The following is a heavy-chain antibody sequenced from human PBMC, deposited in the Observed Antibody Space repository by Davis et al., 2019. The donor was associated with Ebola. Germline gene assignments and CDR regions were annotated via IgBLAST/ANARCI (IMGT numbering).Heavy chain of an antibody. J-gene: IGHJ6*02. CDR3: AGGRFLEWLPKGYYYYGMDV. D-gene: IGHD3-3*01. CDR1: GGSISSYY. Sequence: MPSETLSLTCTVSGGSISSYYWSWIRQPPGKGLEWIGYIYYSGRTNYNPSLKSRVTISVETSKNQFSLKLSSVTAADTAVYYCAGGRFLEWLPKGYYYYGMDVWGQGTTVTVSS. V-gene: IGHV4-59*01. CDR2: IYYSGRT.